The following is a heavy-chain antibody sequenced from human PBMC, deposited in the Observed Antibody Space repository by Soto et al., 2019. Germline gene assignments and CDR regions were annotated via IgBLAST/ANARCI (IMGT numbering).Heavy chain of an antibody. CDR3: ARHEIYCSSTSCYLFGAFDI. V-gene: IGHV5-51*01. CDR2: IYPSDSYT. J-gene: IGHJ3*02. CDR1: GYSFTSYW. Sequence: GESLKISCQASGYSFTSYWIGWVRQMPGKGLEWMGIIYPSDSYTRYSPSFQGHVTISADKSISTAYLQWSSLKASDTAMYYCARHEIYCSSTSCYLFGAFDIWGQGTMVTVSS. D-gene: IGHD2-2*01.